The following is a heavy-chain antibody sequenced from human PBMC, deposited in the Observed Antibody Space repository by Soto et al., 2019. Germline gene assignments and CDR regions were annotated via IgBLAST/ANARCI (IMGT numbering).Heavy chain of an antibody. CDR2: INSDGSGT. V-gene: IGHV3-74*01. D-gene: IGHD2-8*01. CDR3: ARDVRREEGL. CDR1: GFTFSSYW. Sequence: PGGSLRLSCVASGFTFSSYWMHWVRQAPGKGLVWVSRINSDGSGTTYVDSVKGRFTISRDNAKNTLYLQMNSLRAEDTAVYYCARDVRREEGLWGQGTLVTVSS. J-gene: IGHJ4*02.